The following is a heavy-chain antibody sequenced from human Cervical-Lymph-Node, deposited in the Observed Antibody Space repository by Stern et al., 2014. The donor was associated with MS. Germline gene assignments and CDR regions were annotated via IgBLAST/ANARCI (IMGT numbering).Heavy chain of an antibody. J-gene: IGHJ4*02. CDR2: IDPKTGDT. V-gene: IGHV1-2*02. CDR3: AREYARSSVTEYFDF. D-gene: IGHD6-6*01. CDR1: GYTFNDYH. Sequence: QVHLVQSGTEVKKPGASVRVSCRASGYTFNDYHMHWVRQAPGQGLEWMGWIDPKTGDTKYEQKFQGSVTMTRDTSISTTYMDLSRLTPDDTAVYYCAREYARSSVTEYFDFWGQGTQVTVSS.